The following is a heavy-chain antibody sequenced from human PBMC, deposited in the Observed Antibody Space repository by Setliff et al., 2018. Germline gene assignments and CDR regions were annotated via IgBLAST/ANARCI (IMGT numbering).Heavy chain of an antibody. CDR3: ARGPRITIFGVVSLSLYGMDV. CDR2: INPNSGGT. Sequence: ASVKVSCKASGYTFTGYYMHWVRQTPGQGLEWMGWINPNSGGTNYAQKFQGWVTMTRDTSISTAYMELSRLRSDDTAVYYCARGPRITIFGVVSLSLYGMDVWGQGTTVTVSS. J-gene: IGHJ6*02. CDR1: GYTFTGYY. V-gene: IGHV1-2*04. D-gene: IGHD3-3*01.